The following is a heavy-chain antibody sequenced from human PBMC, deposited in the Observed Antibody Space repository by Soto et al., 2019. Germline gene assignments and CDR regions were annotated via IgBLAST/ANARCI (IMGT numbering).Heavy chain of an antibody. CDR3: AMQGGNTWYDY. CDR2: IYYSGST. D-gene: IGHD6-13*01. V-gene: IGHV4-39*01. J-gene: IGHJ4*02. CDR1: GGSISRSNYY. Sequence: QLQLQESGPGLVKPSETLSLTCIVSGGSISRSNYYWGWIRQPPGKGLEWIGSIYYSGSTYYNPSLKSRVTISVDTSKNQFSLKLSFVTAADTAMYYCAMQGGNTWYDYWGQGTLVTVSS.